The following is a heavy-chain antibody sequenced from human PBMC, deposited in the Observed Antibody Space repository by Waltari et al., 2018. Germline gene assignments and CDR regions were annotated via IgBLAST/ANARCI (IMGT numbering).Heavy chain of an antibody. Sequence: QVQLVQSGAEVKKPRSSVKVSCKAYGDTCSSYSISWVRQDPGHGLEWMGGIIPIFGTANYAQKFQGRVTSTTDESTSTAYMELSSLRSEDTAMYYCAREGGGYQLGVDYWGQGTLVTVSS. V-gene: IGHV1-69*05. J-gene: IGHJ4*02. CDR1: GDTCSSYS. CDR2: IIPIFGTA. D-gene: IGHD3-16*02. CDR3: AREGGGYQLGVDY.